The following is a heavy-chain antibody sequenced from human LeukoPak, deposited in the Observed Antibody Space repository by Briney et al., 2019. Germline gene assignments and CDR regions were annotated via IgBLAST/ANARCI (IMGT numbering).Heavy chain of an antibody. CDR1: GFTFSSYA. CDR2: ISGSGGRT. D-gene: IGHD3-10*01. Sequence: GESLQISCSSSGFTFSSYAMSWVRQSPGKGLEWVSAISGSGGRTYYEDSGKGRFTISRDNSKNTLYLQMNSLSAEDTAVYYCAKGPALLWCGELLFVAPFDYWGQGTLVTVSS. J-gene: IGHJ4*02. V-gene: IGHV3-23*01. CDR3: AKGPALLWCGELLFVAPFDY.